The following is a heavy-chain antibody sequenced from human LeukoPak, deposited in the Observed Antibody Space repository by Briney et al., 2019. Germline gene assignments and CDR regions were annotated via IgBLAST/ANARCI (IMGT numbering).Heavy chain of an antibody. Sequence: SETLSLTCAVYGGSFSGYYWSWIRQPPGKGLEWIGEINHSGSTNYNPSLKSRVTISVDTSKNQFSLKLSSVTAADTAVYYCARAYCSGGSCYGVASQEGYYYYYMDVWGKGTTVTVSS. CDR3: ARAYCSGGSCYGVASQEGYYYYYMDV. J-gene: IGHJ6*03. CDR2: INHSGST. V-gene: IGHV4-34*01. CDR1: GGSFSGYY. D-gene: IGHD2-15*01.